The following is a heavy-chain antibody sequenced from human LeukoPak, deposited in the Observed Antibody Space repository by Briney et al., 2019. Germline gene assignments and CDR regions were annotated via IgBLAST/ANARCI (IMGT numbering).Heavy chain of an antibody. Sequence: SETLSLTCAVSGGSISSGGYSWSWIRQPPGKGLEWIGYIYHSGSTYYNPSLKSRVTISVDRSKNQFSLKLSSVTAADTAVYYCARDTDPLGLQLDYWGQGTLVTVSS. J-gene: IGHJ4*02. CDR3: ARDTDPLGLQLDY. CDR1: GGSISSGGYS. V-gene: IGHV4-30-2*01. D-gene: IGHD3-16*01. CDR2: IYHSGST.